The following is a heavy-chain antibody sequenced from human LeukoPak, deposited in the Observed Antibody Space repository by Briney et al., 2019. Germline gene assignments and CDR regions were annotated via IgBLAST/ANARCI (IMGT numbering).Heavy chain of an antibody. CDR3: TTEGDYYFDAFDI. D-gene: IGHD3-22*01. CDR2: IKSKTDGGTT. CDR1: GFTFSIYW. V-gene: IGHV3-15*01. J-gene: IGHJ3*02. Sequence: GGSLRLSCAASGFTFSIYWMSWVRQTPGKGLEWVGRIKSKTDGGTTDYAAPVKGRFTISRDDSKNTLYLQMNSLKTEDTAVYYCTTEGDYYFDAFDIWGQGTMVTVSS.